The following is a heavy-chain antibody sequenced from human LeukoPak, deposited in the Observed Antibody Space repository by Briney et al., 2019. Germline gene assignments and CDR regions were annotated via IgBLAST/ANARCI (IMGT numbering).Heavy chain of an antibody. V-gene: IGHV4-34*01. CDR2: INHSGST. Sequence: SETLSLTCAVYGGSFSGYYWSWIRQPPGKGLEWIGEINHSGSTSYNPSLKSRVTISVDASKNQFSLKLSSVTAADTAVYYCARLVLRYFDWLTHWYFDLWGRGTLVTVSS. CDR3: ARLVLRYFDWLTHWYFDL. CDR1: GGSFSGYY. D-gene: IGHD3-9*01. J-gene: IGHJ2*01.